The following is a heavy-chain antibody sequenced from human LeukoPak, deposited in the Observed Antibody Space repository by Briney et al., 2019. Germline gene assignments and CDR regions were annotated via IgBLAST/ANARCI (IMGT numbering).Heavy chain of an antibody. CDR2: IIPIFGTA. D-gene: IGHD2-21*02. CDR1: GYTFTSYG. CDR3: ARGDIVVVTAISYYYGMDV. V-gene: IGHV1-69*13. Sequence: SVKVSCKASGYTFTSYGISWVRQAPGQGLEWMGGIIPIFGTANYAQKFQGRVTITADESTSTAYMELSSLRSEDTAVYYCARGDIVVVTAISYYYGMDVWGQGTTVTVSS. J-gene: IGHJ6*02.